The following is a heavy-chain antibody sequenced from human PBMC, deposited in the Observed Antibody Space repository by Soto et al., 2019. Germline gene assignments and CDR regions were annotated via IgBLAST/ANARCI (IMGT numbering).Heavy chain of an antibody. CDR1: GGSISSSCYY. CDR2: IYYSGST. Sequence: QLQLQESGPGLVKPSETLSLTCTVSGGSISSSCYYWGWIRQPPGKGLEWIGSIYYSGSTYYNPSLKSRVTISVDTSKNQFSLKLSSVTAADTAVYYCASGPFSYYYYYGMDVWGQGTTVTVSS. J-gene: IGHJ6*02. V-gene: IGHV4-39*01. D-gene: IGHD3-16*01. CDR3: ASGPFSYYYYYGMDV.